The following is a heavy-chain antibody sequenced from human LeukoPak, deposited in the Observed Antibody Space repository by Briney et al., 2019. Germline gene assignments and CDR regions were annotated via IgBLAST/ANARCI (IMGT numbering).Heavy chain of an antibody. D-gene: IGHD1-26*01. CDR2: INKDGGEK. CDR3: VKDSPPRYSGSPPAY. J-gene: IGHJ4*02. V-gene: IGHV3-7*03. Sequence: GSLRPSCAASGFTFSSYWMSWVRQAPGKGLEWVANINKDGGEKYYVDSVKGRFTISRDNAKNSLYLQMNSLRADDTAVYYCVKDSPPRYSGSPPAYWGQGTLVTVSS. CDR1: GFTFSSYW.